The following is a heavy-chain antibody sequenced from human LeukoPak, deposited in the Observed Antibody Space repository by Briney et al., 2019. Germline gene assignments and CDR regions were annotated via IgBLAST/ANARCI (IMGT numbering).Heavy chain of an antibody. D-gene: IGHD5-24*01. CDR2: MNPNSGNT. J-gene: IGHJ4*02. CDR3: ARDRDGYNYFDY. Sequence: ASVKVSCKASGYTFTSYDINWVRQATGQGLEWMGWMNPNSGNTGYAQKFQGRVTMTRNTSISTAYMELSSLRSDDTAVYYCARDRDGYNYFDYWGQGTLVTVSS. V-gene: IGHV1-8*01. CDR1: GYTFTSYD.